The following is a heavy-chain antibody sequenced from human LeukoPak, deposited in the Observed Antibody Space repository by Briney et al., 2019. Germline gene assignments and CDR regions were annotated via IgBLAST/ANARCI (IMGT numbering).Heavy chain of an antibody. CDR3: ARQHVSYCSTTSCSAGFVDS. CDR1: GGSISSSSYY. J-gene: IGHJ4*02. CDR2: IYYSGST. V-gene: IGHV4-39*01. Sequence: SETLSLTCTVSGGSISSSSYYWGWIRQPPGKGLEGIGSIYYSGSTYYNPSLKSRVTISVDTSKNQFSLKLSSVTAADTAVYYCARQHVSYCSTTSCSAGFVDSWGQGTLVTVSS. D-gene: IGHD2-2*01.